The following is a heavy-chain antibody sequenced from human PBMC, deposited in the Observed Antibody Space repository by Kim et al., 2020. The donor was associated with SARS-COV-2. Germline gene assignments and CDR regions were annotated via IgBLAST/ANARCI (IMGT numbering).Heavy chain of an antibody. Sequence: NPSLNTRPTMSIDTSKNQFSLKLASVTAADTAVYYCARQSVGILWFGEFDFWGRGTLVTVSS. J-gene: IGHJ4*02. CDR3: ARQSVGILWFGEFDF. D-gene: IGHD3-10*01. V-gene: IGHV4-39*01.